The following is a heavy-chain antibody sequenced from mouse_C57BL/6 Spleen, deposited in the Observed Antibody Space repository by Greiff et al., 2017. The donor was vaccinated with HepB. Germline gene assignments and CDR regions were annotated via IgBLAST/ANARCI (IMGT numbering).Heavy chain of an antibody. J-gene: IGHJ4*01. D-gene: IGHD2-3*01. CDR2: INPNYGNT. Sequence: VQLQQSGPELVKPGASVKISCKASGYSFTDYNMNWVQQSNGKSLEWIGVINPNYGNTSYKQKLKGQVTFPIDQSSSTAYMQLNSLTSEDSAFYDCASYEGYYYAMDYWGQGTSATVSS. CDR1: GYSFTDYN. V-gene: IGHV1-39*01. CDR3: ASYEGYYYAMDY.